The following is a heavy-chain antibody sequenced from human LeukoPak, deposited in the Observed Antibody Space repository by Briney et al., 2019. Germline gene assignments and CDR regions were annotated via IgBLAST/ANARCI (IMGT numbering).Heavy chain of an antibody. CDR3: ARQLGYCSGGSCFYYYYYYYMDV. Sequence: GGSLRLSCAASGFSFSNYWMSWLRQAPGKGLEWVANIKQDGSEKYYVDSVKGRLTISRDNAKTSLYLKMNSLRAEDTAVYYCARQLGYCSGGSCFYYYYYYYMDVWGKGTTVTISS. V-gene: IGHV3-7*01. CDR1: GFSFSNYW. J-gene: IGHJ6*03. CDR2: IKQDGSEK. D-gene: IGHD2-15*01.